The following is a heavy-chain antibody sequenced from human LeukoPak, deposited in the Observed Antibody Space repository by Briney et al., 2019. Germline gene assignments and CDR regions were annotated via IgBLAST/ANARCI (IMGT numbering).Heavy chain of an antibody. CDR2: IYTSGST. J-gene: IGHJ4*02. CDR1: GGSISSGSYY. CDR3: TRGSGPGYCRSTSCYTGRYYFDY. D-gene: IGHD2-2*02. Sequence: SGTLSLTCTVSGGSISSGSYYWSWIRQPAGKGLEWIGRIYTSGSTNYNPSLKSRVTISVDTSKNQFSLKLSSVTAADTAVYYCTRGSGPGYCRSTSCYTGRYYFDYSGQGTPVTVSS. V-gene: IGHV4-61*02.